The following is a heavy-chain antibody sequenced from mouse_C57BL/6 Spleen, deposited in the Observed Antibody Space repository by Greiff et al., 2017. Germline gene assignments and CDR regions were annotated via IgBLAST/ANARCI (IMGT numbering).Heavy chain of an antibody. CDR2: INPSNGGT. CDR1: GYTFTSYW. CDR3: ARSAYDYDEAWFAH. J-gene: IGHJ3*01. D-gene: IGHD2-4*01. Sequence: QVQLQQPGTELVKPGASVNLSCKASGYTFTSYWMHWVKQRPGQGLEWIGNINPSNGGTNYNEKFKSKATLTVDKSSSTAYMQLSSLTSEDSAVYYCARSAYDYDEAWFAHWGQGTLVTVSA. V-gene: IGHV1-53*01.